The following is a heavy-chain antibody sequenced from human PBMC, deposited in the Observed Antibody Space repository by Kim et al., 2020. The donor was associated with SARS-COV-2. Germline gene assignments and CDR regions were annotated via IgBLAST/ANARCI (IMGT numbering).Heavy chain of an antibody. CDR2: IKQDGSEK. Sequence: GGSLRLSCAASGFTFSSYWMSWVRQAPGKGLEWVANIKQDGSEKYYVDSVKGRFTISRDNAKNSLYLQMNSLRAEDTAVYYCARDSPRWELPHEYYFDYWGQGTLVTVSS. J-gene: IGHJ4*02. V-gene: IGHV3-7*01. CDR3: ARDSPRWELPHEYYFDY. CDR1: GFTFSSYW. D-gene: IGHD1-26*01.